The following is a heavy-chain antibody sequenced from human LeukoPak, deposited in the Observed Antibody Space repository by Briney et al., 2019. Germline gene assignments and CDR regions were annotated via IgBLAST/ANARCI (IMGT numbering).Heavy chain of an antibody. CDR3: ARNVHDCSSTSCTVGFDY. CDR1: GGSISSGGYY. CDR2: IYYSGST. Sequence: PSETLSLTCTVSGGSISSGGYYWSWIRQHPGKGLEWIGYIYYSGSTYYNPSLKSRVTISVDTSKNQFSLKLSSVTAADTAVYYCARNVHDCSSTSCTVGFDYWGQGTLVTVSS. J-gene: IGHJ4*02. V-gene: IGHV4-31*03. D-gene: IGHD2-2*01.